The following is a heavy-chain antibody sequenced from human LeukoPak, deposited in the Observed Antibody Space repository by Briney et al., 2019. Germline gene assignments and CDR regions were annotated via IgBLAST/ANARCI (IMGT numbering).Heavy chain of an antibody. J-gene: IGHJ5*02. CDR2: INSDGSST. CDR1: GFTFSSYW. D-gene: IGHD2/OR15-2a*01. V-gene: IGHV3-74*01. Sequence: GGSLGLSCAASGFTFSSYWMHWVRQAPGEGLVWVSRINSDGSSTSYADSVKGRFTISRDNAKNTLYLQMNSLRAEDTAVYYCARVPKYFNWFDPWGQGTLVTVSS. CDR3: ARVPKYFNWFDP.